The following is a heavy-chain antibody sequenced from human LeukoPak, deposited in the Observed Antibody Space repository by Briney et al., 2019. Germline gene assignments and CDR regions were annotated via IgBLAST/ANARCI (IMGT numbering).Heavy chain of an antibody. CDR3: AKINDPYYYYGMDV. V-gene: IGHV3-23*01. CDR1: GFTFSSYA. D-gene: IGHD2-8*01. Sequence: GGFLRLSCAASGFTFSSYAMSWVRQAPGKGLEWVSAISGSGGSTYYADSVKGRFTISRDNSKNTLYLQMNSLRAEDTAVYYCAKINDPYYYYGMDVWGQGTTVTVSS. J-gene: IGHJ6*02. CDR2: ISGSGGST.